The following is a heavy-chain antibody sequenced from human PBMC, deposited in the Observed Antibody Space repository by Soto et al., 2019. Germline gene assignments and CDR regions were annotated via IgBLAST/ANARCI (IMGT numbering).Heavy chain of an antibody. Sequence: EVELLESGGGLVQPGGSLRLSCAASGFSFSSYAMNWVRQAPGKGLEWVSAVSGGGGSTYYADSVKGRFTMSRDNSRHTLYLQMDSLRGEDTAVYYCAKDLFTALVPTIYSYYGMDVWGQGTTVTASS. CDR3: AKDLFTALVPTIYSYYGMDV. D-gene: IGHD5-18*01. J-gene: IGHJ6*02. CDR2: VSGGGGST. V-gene: IGHV3-23*01. CDR1: GFSFSSYA.